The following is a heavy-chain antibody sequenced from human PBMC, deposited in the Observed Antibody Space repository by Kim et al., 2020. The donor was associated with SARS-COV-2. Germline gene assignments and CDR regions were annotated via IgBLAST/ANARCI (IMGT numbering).Heavy chain of an antibody. CDR3: ARGGRVVVVPAALDY. V-gene: IGHV4-61*01. CDR1: GGSVSSGSYY. D-gene: IGHD2-2*01. J-gene: IGHJ4*02. Sequence: SETLSLTCTVSGGSVSSGSYYWGWIRQPPGKGLEWSGYIYYSGSTNYNPSLKSRVTISVDTSKNQFSLKLISVTAADTAVYYCARGGRVVVVPAALDYWGQGTLVTVSS. CDR2: IYYSGST.